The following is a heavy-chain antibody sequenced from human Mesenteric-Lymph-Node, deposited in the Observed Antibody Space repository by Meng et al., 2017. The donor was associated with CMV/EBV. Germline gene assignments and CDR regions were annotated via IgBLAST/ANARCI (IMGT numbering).Heavy chain of an antibody. CDR2: INSDGSST. V-gene: IGHV3-74*03. J-gene: IGHJ6*02. Sequence: LSLTCAASGFTFSNYWMHWVRQAPGKGLMWVSRINSDGSSTTYADAVTGRFTISRDNAKNTLYLQMNSLRVDDTAVYYCASTADPAVADTAYYYYAIDVWGQGTTVTVSS. D-gene: IGHD6-19*01. CDR1: GFTFSNYW. CDR3: ASTADPAVADTAYYYYAIDV.